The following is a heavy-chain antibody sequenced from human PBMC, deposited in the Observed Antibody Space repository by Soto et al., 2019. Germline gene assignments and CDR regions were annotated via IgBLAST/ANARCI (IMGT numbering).Heavy chain of an antibody. CDR3: ARDRGGHVAVAGYYFDY. D-gene: IGHD6-19*01. Sequence: TPGKGLEWVAVIWYDGSNKYYADSVKVRFTISRDNSKNTLYLQMNSLRAEATAVYYCARDRGGHVAVAGYYFDYWGQGTLVTVS. V-gene: IGHV3-33*01. J-gene: IGHJ4*02. CDR2: IWYDGSNK.